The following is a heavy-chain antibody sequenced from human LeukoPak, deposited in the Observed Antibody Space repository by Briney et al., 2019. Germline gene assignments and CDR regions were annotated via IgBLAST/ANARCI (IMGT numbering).Heavy chain of an antibody. CDR2: INHSGST. J-gene: IGHJ5*02. Sequence: PSETLSLTCAVYGGSFSGYYWSWIRQPPGKGLEWIGEINHSGSTNYNPSLKSRVTISVDTSKNQFSLKLSSVTAADTAVYYCARRNTVSYYYGSGSDNWFDPWGQGTLVTVSS. CDR3: ARRNTVSYYYGSGSDNWFDP. CDR1: GGSFSGYY. D-gene: IGHD3-10*01. V-gene: IGHV4-34*01.